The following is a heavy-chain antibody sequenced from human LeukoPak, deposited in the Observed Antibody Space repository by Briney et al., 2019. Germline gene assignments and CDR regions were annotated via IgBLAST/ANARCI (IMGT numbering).Heavy chain of an antibody. V-gene: IGHV1-69*13. J-gene: IGHJ6*03. CDR1: GGTFSSYA. CDR2: IIPIFGTA. D-gene: IGHD2-2*02. CDR3: ARAGRYCSSTSCYRHYYYYMDV. Sequence: ASVKVSCKASGGTFSSYAISWVRQAPGHGLEWMGGIIPIFGTANYAQKFQGRVTITADESTSTAYMELSSLRSEDTAVYYCARAGRYCSSTSCYRHYYYYMDVWGKGTTATISS.